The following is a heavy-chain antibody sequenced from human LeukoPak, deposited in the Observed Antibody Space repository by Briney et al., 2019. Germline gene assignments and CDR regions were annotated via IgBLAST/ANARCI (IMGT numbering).Heavy chain of an antibody. V-gene: IGHV4-61*08. J-gene: IGHJ6*03. D-gene: IGHD6-6*01. Sequence: PSEALSLTCTVSGGSISSGGYYWSWIRQPPGKGLEWIGYIYHSGSTNYNPSLKSRVTISVDTSKNQFSLKLSSVTAADTAVYYCARSPVPDYYYYMDVWGKGTTVTVSS. CDR2: IYHSGST. CDR3: ARSPVPDYYYYMDV. CDR1: GGSISSGGYY.